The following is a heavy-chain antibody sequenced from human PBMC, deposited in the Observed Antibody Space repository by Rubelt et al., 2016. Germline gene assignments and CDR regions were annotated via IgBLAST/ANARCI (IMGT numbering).Heavy chain of an antibody. CDR1: GYSFSTSD. CDR3: ARDTYRFFDY. Sequence: QVQLVQSGAEVKKPGASVKVSCKASGYSFSTSDINWVRQGTGQGLEWMGWMNPNTGYTGYAQKFQGRVTMTSNISISTAYLYLSSLRAEDTAVYYCARDTYRFFDYWGQGTLVTVSS. D-gene: IGHD3-3*01. V-gene: IGHV1-8*01. CDR2: MNPNTGYT. J-gene: IGHJ4*02.